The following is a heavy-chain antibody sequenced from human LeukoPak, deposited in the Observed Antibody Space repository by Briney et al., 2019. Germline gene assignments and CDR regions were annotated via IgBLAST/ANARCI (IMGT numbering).Heavy chain of an antibody. CDR3: ARAWDTTMVTNFDY. D-gene: IGHD5-18*01. Sequence: PRGSLRLSCAASGFTFSSYEMNWVRQAPGKGLEWVSYISRSGSTIYYADSVKGRFTISRDNAKNSLYLQMNSLRAEDTAVYYCARAWDTTMVTNFDYWGQGTPVTVSS. CDR1: GFTFSSYE. V-gene: IGHV3-48*03. CDR2: ISRSGSTI. J-gene: IGHJ4*02.